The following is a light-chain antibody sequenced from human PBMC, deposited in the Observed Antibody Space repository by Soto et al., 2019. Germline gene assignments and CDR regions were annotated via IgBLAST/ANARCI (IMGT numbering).Light chain of an antibody. Sequence: LTHPRPASWSPGQSITISCTGTSSDVGGYNYVSWYQQHPAKALILIIFDVSKRPSGVPNRFSGSKSGNTASLTISGLRAEEEADYYCCSYVGRNTYVFGTGSKVTGL. CDR2: DVS. V-gene: IGLV2-11*01. J-gene: IGLJ1*01. CDR3: CSYVGRNTYV. CDR1: SSDVGGYNY.